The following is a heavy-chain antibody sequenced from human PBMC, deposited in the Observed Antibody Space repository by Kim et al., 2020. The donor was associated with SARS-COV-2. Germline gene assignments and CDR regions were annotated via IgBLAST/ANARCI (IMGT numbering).Heavy chain of an antibody. D-gene: IGHD2-8*01. Sequence: SQTLSLTCTVSGGSINNYYWTWIRQPAGKGLEWIGRLYTSGTTNYNPSLKSRVALSVDTSQNQFSLRLTSVTAADTAVYYCARGLKYGVYLDHALDIWGQGILVTVSS. CDR2: LYTSGTT. CDR1: GGSINNYY. V-gene: IGHV4-4*07. CDR3: ARGLKYGVYLDHALDI. J-gene: IGHJ3*02.